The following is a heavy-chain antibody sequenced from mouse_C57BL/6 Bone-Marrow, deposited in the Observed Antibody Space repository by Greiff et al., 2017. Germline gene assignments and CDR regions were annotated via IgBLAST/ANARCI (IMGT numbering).Heavy chain of an antibody. V-gene: IGHV5-4*01. Sequence: EVKLQESGGGLVKPGGSLKLSCAASGFTFSSYAMSWVRQTPEKRLAWVATISAGGSYTYYPDNVKGRFTISRDNAKNNMYLQMSQLKSEDTAMYYCARDRYYCSSPDYWGQGTTLTVSS. CDR2: ISAGGSYT. D-gene: IGHD1-1*01. J-gene: IGHJ2*01. CDR3: ARDRYYCSSPDY. CDR1: GFTFSSYA.